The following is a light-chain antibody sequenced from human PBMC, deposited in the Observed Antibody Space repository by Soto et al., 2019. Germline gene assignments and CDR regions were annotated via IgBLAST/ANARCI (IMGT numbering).Light chain of an antibody. CDR3: QQYGRSPPNT. CDR2: GAS. V-gene: IGKV3-20*01. Sequence: EIVLTQSPGTLSLSPGERATLSCRASQSVSSSYLAWYQQKPGQAPRLLIYGASSRATGIPDRFSGSGSGTDFTLTISRLEPEDFAVSYCQQYGRSPPNTFGQGTKLEIK. J-gene: IGKJ2*01. CDR1: QSVSSSY.